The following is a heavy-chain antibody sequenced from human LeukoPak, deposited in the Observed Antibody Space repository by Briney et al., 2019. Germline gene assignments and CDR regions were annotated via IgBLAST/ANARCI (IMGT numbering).Heavy chain of an antibody. J-gene: IGHJ4*02. CDR2: IKSKTDGGTT. CDR1: GFTFSNAW. CDR3: TAGITMVRGVIHLIDY. Sequence: GGSLRLSCAASGFTFSNAWMSWVRQAPGKGLEWVGRIKSKTDGGTTDYAAPVKGRFTISRDDSKNTLYLQMNSLKTEDTAVYYCTAGITMVRGVIHLIDYWGQGTLVTVSS. D-gene: IGHD3-10*01. V-gene: IGHV3-15*01.